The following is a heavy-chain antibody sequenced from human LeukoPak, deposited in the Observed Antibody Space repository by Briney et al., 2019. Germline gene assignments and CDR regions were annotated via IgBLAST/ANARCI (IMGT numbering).Heavy chain of an antibody. D-gene: IGHD1-26*01. J-gene: IGHJ4*02. Sequence: GGSLRLSCAASGFTVSSNYMSWVRQAPGKGLEWVSVIYSGGSTYYADSVKGRFTISRDNSKNTLYLQMNSLRAEDTAVYYRARLSKSYSIFDYWGQGTLVTVSS. V-gene: IGHV3-53*01. CDR3: ARLSKSYSIFDY. CDR2: IYSGGST. CDR1: GFTVSSNY.